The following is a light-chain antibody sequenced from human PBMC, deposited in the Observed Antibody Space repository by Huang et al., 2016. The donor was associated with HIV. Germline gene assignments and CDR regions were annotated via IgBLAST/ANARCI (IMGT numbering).Light chain of an antibody. Sequence: DIQMTQSPSTLSASVGDRVTITCRASQSINNWLAWYQPKPGKAPKLLIYKASNLESGVPSRFSGSGSGTEFTLTISSLQPDDFATFYCQQYNSYWTFGQGTKVDIK. V-gene: IGKV1-5*03. CDR2: KAS. CDR3: QQYNSYWT. CDR1: QSINNW. J-gene: IGKJ1*01.